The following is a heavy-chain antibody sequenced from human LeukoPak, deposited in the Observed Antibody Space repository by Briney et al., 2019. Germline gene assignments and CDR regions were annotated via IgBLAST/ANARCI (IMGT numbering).Heavy chain of an antibody. Sequence: PSETLSLTCTVSGGSISSGSYYWSWIRQPAGKGLERIGRIYTSGSTNYNPSLKSRVTISVDTSKNQFSLKLSSVTAADTAVYYCARERWDIVVVPAAIYFDYWGQGTLVTVSS. D-gene: IGHD2-2*02. V-gene: IGHV4-61*02. CDR2: IYTSGST. J-gene: IGHJ4*02. CDR1: GGSISSGSYY. CDR3: ARERWDIVVVPAAIYFDY.